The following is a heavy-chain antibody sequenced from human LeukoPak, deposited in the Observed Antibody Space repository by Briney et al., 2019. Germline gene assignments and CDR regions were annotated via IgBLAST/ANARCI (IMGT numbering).Heavy chain of an antibody. Sequence: SQTLSLTCAISGDSVSTNSAVWNWIRQSPSRGLEWLGRTYYRTKWYNDYAVSLKSRLTINAYTSKNHFSLQLSSVTPEDTAVYYCARATERYFDYWGQGTLVTVSS. V-gene: IGHV6-1*01. CDR2: TYYRTKWYN. CDR3: ARATERYFDY. J-gene: IGHJ4*02. D-gene: IGHD1-26*01. CDR1: GDSVSTNSAV.